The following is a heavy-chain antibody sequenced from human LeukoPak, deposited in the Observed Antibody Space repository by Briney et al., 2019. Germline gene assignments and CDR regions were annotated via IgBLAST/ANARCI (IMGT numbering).Heavy chain of an antibody. V-gene: IGHV1-8*01. Sequence: ASVKVSCTAPGYTFTSYDINWVRQATGQGLEWMGWMNPNSGNTGYAQKFQGRVTMTRNTSISTAYMELSSLRSEDTAVYYCARSSGSTGFDYYYGMDVWGQGTTVTVSS. CDR3: ARSSGSTGFDYYYGMDV. CDR2: MNPNSGNT. CDR1: GYTFTSYD. J-gene: IGHJ6*02. D-gene: IGHD3-10*01.